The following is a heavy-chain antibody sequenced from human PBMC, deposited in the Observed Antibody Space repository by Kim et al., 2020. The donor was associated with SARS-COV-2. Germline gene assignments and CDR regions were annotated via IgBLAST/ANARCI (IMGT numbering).Heavy chain of an antibody. V-gene: IGHV1-46*01. CDR2: INPSGGST. CDR1: GYTFTSYY. Sequence: ASVKVSCKASGYTFTSYYMHWVRQAPGQGLEWMGIINPSGGSTSYAQKFQGRVTMTRDTSTSTVYMELSSLRSEDTAVYYCARDQIYYDSSGYYTYYYYGMDVWGQGTTVTVSS. CDR3: ARDQIYYDSSGYYTYYYYGMDV. D-gene: IGHD3-22*01. J-gene: IGHJ6*02.